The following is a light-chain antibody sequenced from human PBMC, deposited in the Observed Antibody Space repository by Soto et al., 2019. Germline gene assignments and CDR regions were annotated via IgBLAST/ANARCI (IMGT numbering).Light chain of an antibody. CDR2: AAS. Sequence: DVRMTQSPSSLTAFFGDRVTISCLASQDIIKSLAWYQQRPGGIHNVLTYAASTLRPGVPSRFSGSGSGTNFTLTISGLRPEDVATYYCQDYRYAPATFGQGTKVE. CDR3: QDYRYAPAT. J-gene: IGKJ1*01. V-gene: IGKV1-27*01. CDR1: QDIIKS.